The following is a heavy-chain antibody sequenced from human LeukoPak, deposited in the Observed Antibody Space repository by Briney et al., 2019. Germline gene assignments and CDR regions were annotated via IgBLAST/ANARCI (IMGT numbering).Heavy chain of an antibody. CDR1: GDSLSSGGHY. CDR2: IYFTGET. J-gene: IGHJ4*02. D-gene: IGHD3-22*01. Sequence: PSETLSLTCTVSGDSLSSGGHYWGWIRQTPGKRLEWIGNIYFTGETSINPSLKSRLAMSVDTSKNQLFLNLDSMTAADTAVYYCARDSGFWLYWGQGALVTVSS. CDR3: ARDSGFWLY. V-gene: IGHV4-39*07.